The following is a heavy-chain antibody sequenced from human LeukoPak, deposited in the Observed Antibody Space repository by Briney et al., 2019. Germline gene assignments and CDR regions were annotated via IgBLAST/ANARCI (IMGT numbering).Heavy chain of an antibody. CDR1: GYSFTSYW. Sequence: GESPKISCKGSGYSFTSYWIGWVRQMPGKGLEWMGIIYPGDSDTRYSPSFQGQVTISADKSNSTAYLQWSSLKASDTAMYYCARSGRVTIFGVVAMDYWGQGTLVTVSS. CDR3: ARSGRVTIFGVVAMDY. CDR2: IYPGDSDT. D-gene: IGHD3-3*01. J-gene: IGHJ4*02. V-gene: IGHV5-51*01.